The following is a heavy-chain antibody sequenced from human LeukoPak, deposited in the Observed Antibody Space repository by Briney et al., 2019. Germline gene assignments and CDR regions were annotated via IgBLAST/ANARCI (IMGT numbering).Heavy chain of an antibody. V-gene: IGHV3-30-3*01. CDR1: GFTFSSYA. Sequence: GGSLRLSCAASGFTFSSYAMHWVRQAPGKGLEWVAVISYDGSNKYYADSVKGRFTISRDNSKSTLYLQMNSLRAEDTAVYYCAKDLYGSGWYYFDYWGQGTLVTVSS. D-gene: IGHD6-19*01. J-gene: IGHJ4*02. CDR3: AKDLYGSGWYYFDY. CDR2: ISYDGSNK.